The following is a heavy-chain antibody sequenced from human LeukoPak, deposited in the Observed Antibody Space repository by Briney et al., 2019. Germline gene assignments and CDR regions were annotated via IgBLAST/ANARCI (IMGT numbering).Heavy chain of an antibody. Sequence: SETLSLTCTVSGDSNYNTMYYWGWIRQPPGKGLEWIGYIYHSGSTYYNPSLKSRVTISVDRSKNQFSLKLSSVTAADTAVYYCARGLVVSNYNYYYYYMDVWGKGTTVTVSS. V-gene: IGHV4-39*07. CDR3: ARGLVVSNYNYYYYYMDV. D-gene: IGHD4-11*01. CDR1: GDSNYNTMYY. J-gene: IGHJ6*03. CDR2: IYHSGST.